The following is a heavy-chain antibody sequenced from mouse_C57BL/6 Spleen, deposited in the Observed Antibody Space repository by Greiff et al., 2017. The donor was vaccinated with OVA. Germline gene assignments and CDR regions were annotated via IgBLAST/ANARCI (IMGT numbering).Heavy chain of an antibody. CDR2: IDPISGGT. Sequence: QVQLQQPGAELVKPGASVKMSCKASGYTFTSYWMPWVKQRPGRGLEWIGSIDPISGGTKYNEKFKSKATLTVDKPSSTAYMQLSSLTSEDSAVYYSASLTGTRGYWGKGTTLTVA. CDR3: ASLTGTRGY. D-gene: IGHD4-1*01. J-gene: IGHJ2*01. V-gene: IGHV1-72*01. CDR1: GYTFTSYW.